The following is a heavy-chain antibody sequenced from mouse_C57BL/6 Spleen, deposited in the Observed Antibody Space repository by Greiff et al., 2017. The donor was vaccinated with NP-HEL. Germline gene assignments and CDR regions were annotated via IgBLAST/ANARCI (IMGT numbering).Heavy chain of an antibody. CDR1: GYTFTSYW. J-gene: IGHJ4*01. V-gene: IGHV1-74*01. Sequence: QVQLQQPGAELVKPGASVKVSCKASGYTFTSYWMHWVKQRPGQGLEWIGRIHPSDSDTNYNHKFKGKATLTVDKSSSTAYMQRSSLTSEDSAVYYCAIDYGSFYAMDYWGQGTSVTVSS. D-gene: IGHD1-1*01. CDR3: AIDYGSFYAMDY. CDR2: IHPSDSDT.